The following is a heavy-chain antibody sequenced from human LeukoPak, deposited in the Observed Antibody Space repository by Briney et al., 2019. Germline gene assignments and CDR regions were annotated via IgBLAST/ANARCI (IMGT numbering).Heavy chain of an antibody. CDR1: GGSFSGYY. V-gene: IGHV4-34*01. CDR3: ARFTIFGVVNTYYYYMDV. J-gene: IGHJ6*03. D-gene: IGHD3-3*01. Sequence: PSETLSLTCAVYGGSFSGYYWSWIRQPPGKGLEWIGEINHSGSTNYNPSLKSRVTISVDTSKNQFSLELSSVTAADTAVYYCARFTIFGVVNTYYYYMDVWGKGTTVTVSS. CDR2: INHSGST.